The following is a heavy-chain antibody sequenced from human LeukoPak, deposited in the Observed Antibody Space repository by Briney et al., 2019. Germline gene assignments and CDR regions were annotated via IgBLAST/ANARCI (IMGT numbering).Heavy chain of an antibody. CDR1: GGTFSSYG. CDR3: VRGSPFRGYDFWSGYRKSAFDY. D-gene: IGHD3-3*01. Sequence: ASVKVSCTASGGTFSSYGISWVRQAPGQGLEWMGWISAYNGNTNYAQKLQGRVTMTTDTSTSTAYMELRSLRSDDTAVYYRVRGSPFRGYDFWSGYRKSAFDYWGQGTLVTVSS. V-gene: IGHV1-18*01. CDR2: ISAYNGNT. J-gene: IGHJ4*02.